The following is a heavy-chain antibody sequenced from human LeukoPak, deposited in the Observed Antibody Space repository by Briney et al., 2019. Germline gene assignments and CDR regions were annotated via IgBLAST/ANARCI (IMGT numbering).Heavy chain of an antibody. Sequence: PSETLSLTCTVSGGSISSYYWSWIRQPAGKGLEWIGRIYTSGSTNYNPSLKSRVTMSVDTSKNQFSLKLSSVTAADTAVYYCARLNYYDSSGYCVNAFDIWGQGTMVTVSS. CDR1: GGSISSYY. V-gene: IGHV4-4*07. CDR3: ARLNYYDSSGYCVNAFDI. J-gene: IGHJ3*02. CDR2: IYTSGST. D-gene: IGHD3-22*01.